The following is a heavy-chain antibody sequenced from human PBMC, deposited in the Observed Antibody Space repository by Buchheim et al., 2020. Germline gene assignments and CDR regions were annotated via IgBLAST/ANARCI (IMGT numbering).Heavy chain of an antibody. CDR3: AKGQESQQLAYYYYYGMDV. Sequence: QVQLVESGGGVVQPGRSLRLSCAASGFTFRSYGMHWVRQAPGKGLEWVAVISYDGSNKYYADSVKGRFTISRDNSKNTLYLQMNSLRAEDTAVYYCAKGQESQQLAYYYYYGMDVWGQGTT. J-gene: IGHJ6*02. D-gene: IGHD6-13*01. CDR1: GFTFRSYG. V-gene: IGHV3-30*18. CDR2: ISYDGSNK.